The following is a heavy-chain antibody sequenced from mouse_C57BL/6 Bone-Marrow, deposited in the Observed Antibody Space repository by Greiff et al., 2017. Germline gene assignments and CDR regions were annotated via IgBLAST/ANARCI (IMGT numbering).Heavy chain of an antibody. J-gene: IGHJ4*01. D-gene: IGHD2-3*01. V-gene: IGHV5-4*01. CDR1: GFTFSSYA. CDR3: ARMGGGYYFYYAMDY. Sequence: VQLKESGGGLVKPGGSLELSCAASGFTFSSYAMSWVRQTPEKRLEWVATISDGGSYTYYPDNVKGRFTISRDNAKNNLYLQMSHLKSEDTAMYYCARMGGGYYFYYAMDYWGQGTSVTVSS. CDR2: ISDGGSYT.